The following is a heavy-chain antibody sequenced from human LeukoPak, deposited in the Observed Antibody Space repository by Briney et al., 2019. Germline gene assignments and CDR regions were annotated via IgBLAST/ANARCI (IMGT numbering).Heavy chain of an antibody. CDR1: GGSISSYY. CDR2: IYTSGST. CDR3: ARLSYSNSWWNWFDP. J-gene: IGHJ5*02. D-gene: IGHD6-13*01. V-gene: IGHV4-4*07. Sequence: SETLSLTCTVSGGSISSYYWSWIRQPAGKGLEWIGRIYTSGSTNYNPSLKSRVTMSVDTSKNQFSLKLSSVTAADTAVYYCARLSYSNSWWNWFDPWGQGTLVTASS.